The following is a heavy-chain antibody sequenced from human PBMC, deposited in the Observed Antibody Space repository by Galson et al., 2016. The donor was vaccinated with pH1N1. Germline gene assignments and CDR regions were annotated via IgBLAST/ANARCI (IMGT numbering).Heavy chain of an antibody. Sequence: SLRLSCAASGFTLSSYWMSWVRQAPGKGLEGVANMNQDGKKKYFVDSVKGRFIISRDYSKNSLYLQMNSLRAEATAMYYCVRAVGRAEDHWGQGTLVTVSS. D-gene: IGHD1-26*01. CDR1: GFTLSSYW. CDR2: MNQDGKKK. V-gene: IGHV3-7*01. CDR3: VRAVGRAEDH. J-gene: IGHJ4*02.